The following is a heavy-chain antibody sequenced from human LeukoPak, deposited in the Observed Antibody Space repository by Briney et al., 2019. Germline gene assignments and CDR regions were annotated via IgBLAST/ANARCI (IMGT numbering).Heavy chain of an antibody. CDR1: GFTFSDYY. Sequence: GGSLRLSCAASGFTFSDYYMSWIRQAPGKGLEWIGRIKSKSDDGTTAYAAPVKGRFTISRDDSKNRPYLQMSSLKTEDTALYYCTTGGLTVDYWGQGTLVTVSS. D-gene: IGHD2-21*02. CDR2: IKSKSDDGTT. V-gene: IGHV3-15*01. CDR3: TTGGLTVDY. J-gene: IGHJ4*02.